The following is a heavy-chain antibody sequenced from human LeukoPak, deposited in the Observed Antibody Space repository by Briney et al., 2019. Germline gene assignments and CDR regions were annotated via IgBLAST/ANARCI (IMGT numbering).Heavy chain of an antibody. D-gene: IGHD3-3*01. J-gene: IGHJ4*02. CDR2: INPNSGGT. CDR1: GYTFTSYG. V-gene: IGHV1-2*02. Sequence: ASVKVSCKASGYTFTSYGISWVRQAPGQGLEWMGWINPNSGGTNYAQKFQGRVTMTRDTSISTAYMELSRLRSDDTAVYYCARAPYYDFWSGGGWGQGTLVTVSS. CDR3: ARAPYYDFWSGGG.